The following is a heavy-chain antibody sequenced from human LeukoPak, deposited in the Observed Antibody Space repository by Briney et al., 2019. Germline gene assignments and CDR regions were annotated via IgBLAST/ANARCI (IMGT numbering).Heavy chain of an antibody. CDR1: GGSIGTNY. CDR3: AKYGNSGWVIDY. CDR2: IYYTGAT. V-gene: IGHV4-59*08. D-gene: IGHD6-19*01. Sequence: SETLSLTCTVSGGSIGTNYLTWIRQPPGKGLEYIGYIYYTGATNYNPSLKSRVTMPVETSKNQFSLRLSSVTAADTAVYFCAKYGNSGWVIDYWGQGTLVTVSS. J-gene: IGHJ4*02.